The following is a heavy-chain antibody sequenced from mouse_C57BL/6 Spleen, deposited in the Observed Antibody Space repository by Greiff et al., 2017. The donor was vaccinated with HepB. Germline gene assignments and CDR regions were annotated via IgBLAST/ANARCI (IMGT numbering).Heavy chain of an antibody. CDR2: ISDGGSYT. J-gene: IGHJ4*01. Sequence: EVQLVESGGGLVKPGGSLKLSCAASGFTFSSYAMSWVRQTPEKRLEWVATISDGGSYTYNPDNVKGRFTITRDNAKNNLYLQMSHLKSEDTAMYYCAREDHYGSPYAMDYWGQGTSVTVSS. V-gene: IGHV5-4*01. CDR3: AREDHYGSPYAMDY. D-gene: IGHD1-1*01. CDR1: GFTFSSYA.